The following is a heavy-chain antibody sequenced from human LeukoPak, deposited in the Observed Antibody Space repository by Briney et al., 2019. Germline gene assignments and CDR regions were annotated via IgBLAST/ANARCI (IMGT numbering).Heavy chain of an antibody. CDR2: IYYSGST. D-gene: IGHD3-22*01. J-gene: IGHJ4*02. CDR3: ARYYYDSSGYSGYFDY. Sequence: ASETLSLTCTVSGGSISSYYWSWIRQPPGKGLEWIGYIYYSGSTNYNPSLKSRVTISVDTSKNQFPLKLSSVTAADTAVYYCARYYYDSSGYSGYFDYWGQGTLVTVSS. V-gene: IGHV4-59*08. CDR1: GGSISSYY.